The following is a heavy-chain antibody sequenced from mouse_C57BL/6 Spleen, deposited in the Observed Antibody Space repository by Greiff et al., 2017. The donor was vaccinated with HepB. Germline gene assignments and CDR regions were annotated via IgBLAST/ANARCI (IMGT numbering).Heavy chain of an antibody. CDR1: GYAFTNYL. J-gene: IGHJ2*01. V-gene: IGHV1-54*01. Sequence: VKVVESGAELVRPGTSVKVSCKASGYAFTNYLIEWVKQRPGQGLEWIGVINPGSGGTNYNEKFKGKATLTADKSSSTAYMQLSSLTSEDSAVYFCARERATGTGGEDYWGQGTTLTVSS. CDR3: ARERATGTGGEDY. CDR2: INPGSGGT. D-gene: IGHD4-1*02.